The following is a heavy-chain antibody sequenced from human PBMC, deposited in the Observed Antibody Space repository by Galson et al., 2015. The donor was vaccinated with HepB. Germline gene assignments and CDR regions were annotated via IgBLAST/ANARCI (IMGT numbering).Heavy chain of an antibody. CDR1: GFSFSDYY. J-gene: IGHJ6*02. Sequence: SLRLSCAASGFSFSDYYMSWIRQAPGKGLEWISYISGSRTYTNYADSVKGRFTISRDNAKNSLYLQMNSLRAEDTAVYYCARDVSDYYYYGLDVWGQGTTVTVSS. D-gene: IGHD5/OR15-5a*01. V-gene: IGHV3-11*06. CDR3: ARDVSDYYYYGLDV. CDR2: ISGSRTYT.